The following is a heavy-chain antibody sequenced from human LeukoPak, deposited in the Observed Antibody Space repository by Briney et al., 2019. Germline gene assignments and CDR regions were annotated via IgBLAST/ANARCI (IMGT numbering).Heavy chain of an antibody. V-gene: IGHV3-74*01. D-gene: IGHD3-22*01. CDR3: ARVEKDYYDSSGSYYFDY. CDR1: GFTSSNYW. J-gene: IGHJ4*02. CDR2: INPDGGRI. Sequence: GGSLRLSCAASGFTSSNYWMHWVRQAPGKGLVWVSRINPDGGRISYADSVQGRFTISRDNAKNTVYLQMNSLRAEDTAVYYCARVEKDYYDSSGSYYFDYWGQGTLVTVSS.